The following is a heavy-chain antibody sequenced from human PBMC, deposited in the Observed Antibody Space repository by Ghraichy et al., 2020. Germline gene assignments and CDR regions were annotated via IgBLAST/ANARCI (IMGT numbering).Heavy chain of an antibody. CDR3: ARQEYYDNNGYYYPFDY. CDR2: IYPGDSDT. V-gene: IGHV5-51*01. CDR1: GYSFTSYW. D-gene: IGHD3-22*01. Sequence: ESLNISCKGSGYSFTSYWIAWVRQMPGKGLEWMGIIYPGDSDTRYSPSFQGQVTISADKSISTAYLQWSSLKASDTAIYYCARQEYYDNNGYYYPFDYWGQGALVTVSS. J-gene: IGHJ4*02.